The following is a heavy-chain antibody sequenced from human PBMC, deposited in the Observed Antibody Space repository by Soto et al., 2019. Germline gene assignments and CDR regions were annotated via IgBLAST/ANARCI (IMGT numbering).Heavy chain of an antibody. CDR1: GGSISSGDYC. J-gene: IGHJ6*02. D-gene: IGHD2-2*02. V-gene: IGHV4-30-4*01. Sequence: PSETLSLTCTVSGGSISSGDYCWSWIRQPPGKGLEWIGYIYYSGSTYYNPSLKSRVTISVDTSKNQFSLKLSAVTAADTAVYYCARDHREWCSTSCYTDLYYYYGMDVWRQGTTVTVSS. CDR2: IYYSGST. CDR3: ARDHREWCSTSCYTDLYYYYGMDV.